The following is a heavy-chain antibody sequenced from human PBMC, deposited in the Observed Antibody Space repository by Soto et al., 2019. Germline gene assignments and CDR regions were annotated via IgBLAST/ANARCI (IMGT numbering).Heavy chain of an antibody. CDR3: AKDRGSYPSLDY. Sequence: QVQLVESGGGVVQPGRSLRLSCAASGFTFSSYGMHWVRQAPGKGLEWVAVISYDGSNKYYADSVKGRFTISRDNYKNTLYLQMNSLRAEDTAVYYCAKDRGSYPSLDYWGQGTLVTVSS. V-gene: IGHV3-30*18. J-gene: IGHJ4*02. CDR1: GFTFSSYG. CDR2: ISYDGSNK. D-gene: IGHD1-26*01.